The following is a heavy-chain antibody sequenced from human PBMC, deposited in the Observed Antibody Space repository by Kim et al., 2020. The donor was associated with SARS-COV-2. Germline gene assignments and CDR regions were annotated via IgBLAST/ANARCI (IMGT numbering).Heavy chain of an antibody. D-gene: IGHD3-10*01. CDR1: GGSISSGGYY. Sequence: SETLSLTCTVSGGSISSGGYYWSWIRQHPGKGLEWIGYIYYSGSTYYNPSLKSRVTISVDTSKNQFSLKLSSVTAADTAVYYCARSQRRAMVRGVGSDWFDPWGQGTLVTVSS. V-gene: IGHV4-31*03. CDR3: ARSQRRAMVRGVGSDWFDP. J-gene: IGHJ5*02. CDR2: IYYSGST.